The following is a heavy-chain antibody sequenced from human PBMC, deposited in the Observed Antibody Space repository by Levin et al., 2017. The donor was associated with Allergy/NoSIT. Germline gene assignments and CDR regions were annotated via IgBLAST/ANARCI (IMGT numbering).Heavy chain of an antibody. CDR3: AAYYRGYGGKGS. CDR1: GDSVSSGTYH. V-gene: IGHV4-61*01. CDR2: FSDTGDT. Sequence: NAGGSLRLSCSVSGDSVSSGTYHWCWIRQPPGKGLEWIGCFSDTGDTNGSPSLNSPVTISIDTSKNQLSLRLRSVTAADTAVYFCAAYYRGYGGKGSWGQGTLVTVSS. J-gene: IGHJ1*01. D-gene: IGHD4-23*01.